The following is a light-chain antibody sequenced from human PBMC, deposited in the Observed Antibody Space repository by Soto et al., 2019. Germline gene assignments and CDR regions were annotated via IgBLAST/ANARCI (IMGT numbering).Light chain of an antibody. CDR1: QSVSSY. J-gene: IGKJ4*01. Sequence: EIVLTQSPATLSLSPGARATLSCRASQSVSSYLAWYQQKPGQAPRLLIYDASNRATGIPARFSGSGSGTDFTLTISSQEPEDFAVYYWQQRSNWPQAPLTFGGGTKVEIK. V-gene: IGKV3-11*01. CDR3: QQRSNWPQAPLT. CDR2: DAS.